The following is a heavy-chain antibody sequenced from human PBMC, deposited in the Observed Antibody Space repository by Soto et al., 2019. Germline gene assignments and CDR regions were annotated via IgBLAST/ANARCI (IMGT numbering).Heavy chain of an antibody. J-gene: IGHJ6*02. CDR3: ARDRYDFWSGYYTMDV. CDR1: GFTFSSYW. D-gene: IGHD3-3*01. V-gene: IGHV3-7*01. Sequence: GGSLRLSCAASGFTFSSYWMSWVRQAPGKGLEWVANIKQDGSEKYYVDSVKGRFTISRDNAKNSLYLQMNSLRAEDTAVYYCARDRYDFWSGYYTMDVWGQGTTVTVSS. CDR2: IKQDGSEK.